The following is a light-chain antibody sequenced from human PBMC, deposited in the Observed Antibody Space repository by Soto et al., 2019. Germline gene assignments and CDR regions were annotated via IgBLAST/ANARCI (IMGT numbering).Light chain of an antibody. V-gene: IGKV1-5*01. Sequence: DIQMTQSPSTLSASVGDRVTITCRASETISNWLAWYQQKPGLAPTLLIYDASNLESGVPSRFSGSGSGTQFTLTISSLQPDDFATYYCQQYNNYSPWTFGQGTRVEIK. CDR3: QQYNNYSPWT. J-gene: IGKJ1*01. CDR1: ETISNW. CDR2: DAS.